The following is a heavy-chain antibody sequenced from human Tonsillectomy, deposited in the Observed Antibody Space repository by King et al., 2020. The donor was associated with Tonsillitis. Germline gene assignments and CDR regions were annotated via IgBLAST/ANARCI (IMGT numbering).Heavy chain of an antibody. CDR2: VSYTGRT. CDR1: GGFISRDGYY. D-gene: IGHD2-15*01. V-gene: IGHV4-31*03. J-gene: IGHJ4*02. CDR3: AGSGATFDY. Sequence: MQLQESGPRQVKPSQTLSLTCTVSGGFISRDGYYWSWIRQHPGKGLEWIGYVSYTGRTYYNPSLKSRLTISVDTSKSQFSLKLTSVTAADTAMYYCAGSGATFDYWGQGTLVTVSS.